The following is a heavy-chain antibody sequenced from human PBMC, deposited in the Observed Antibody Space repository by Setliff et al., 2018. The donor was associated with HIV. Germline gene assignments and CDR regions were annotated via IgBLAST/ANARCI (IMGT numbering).Heavy chain of an antibody. CDR2: ISAYNGNT. CDR1: GYTFLTYG. D-gene: IGHD2-21*02. V-gene: IGHV1-18*01. J-gene: IGHJ4*02. CDR3: AAGLLGVTYAPSFDY. Sequence: ASVKVSCKASGYTFLTYGISWVRQAPGQGLEWMGWISAYNGNTNYAQKLQGRVTITTDESTSTAYMELSSLRSEDTAVYYCAAGLLGVTYAPSFDYWGQGTLVTVSS.